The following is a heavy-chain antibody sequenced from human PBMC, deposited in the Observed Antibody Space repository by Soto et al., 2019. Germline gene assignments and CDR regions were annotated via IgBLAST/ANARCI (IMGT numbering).Heavy chain of an antibody. CDR1: GGSISSYY. V-gene: IGHV4-59*01. CDR3: AYGGNGMDV. D-gene: IGHD3-16*01. CDR2: IYYSGST. Sequence: PSETLSLTCTVSGGSISSYYWSWIRQPPGKGLEWIGYIYYSGSTNYNPSLKSRVTISVDTSKNQFSLKLSSVTAADTAVDYCAYGGNGMDVWGQGTTVTVSS. J-gene: IGHJ6*02.